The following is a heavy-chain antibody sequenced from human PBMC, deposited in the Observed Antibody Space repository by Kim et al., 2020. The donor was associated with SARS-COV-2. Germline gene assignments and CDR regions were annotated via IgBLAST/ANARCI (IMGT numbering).Heavy chain of an antibody. V-gene: IGHV4-61*01. CDR2: IYDSGST. CDR1: GGSVSRDSYY. CDR3: GRDTYYYGKDD. Sequence: SETLSLTCTVSGGSVSRDSYYWNCIRQPPGKGLEWIGYIYDSGSTNYNPSLKSRVTISLDTSKNQFSLKLTSVTAADTAVQYCGRDTYYYGKDDCGQGT. J-gene: IGHJ6*02.